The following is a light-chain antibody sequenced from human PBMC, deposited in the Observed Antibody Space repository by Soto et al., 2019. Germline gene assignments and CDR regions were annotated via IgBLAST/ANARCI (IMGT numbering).Light chain of an antibody. J-gene: IGKJ1*01. Sequence: DIALTQSPATLSLSPGERATLYCGASQRVSGGFLAWYQQKHGLAPRLILYDTSFRATGIPDRFSSSGSGTDDDLTISRLDPEDFAVYYGHQYGSSPSFGQGTKVDTK. CDR2: DTS. CDR3: HQYGSSPS. CDR1: QRVSGGF. V-gene: IGKV3D-20*01.